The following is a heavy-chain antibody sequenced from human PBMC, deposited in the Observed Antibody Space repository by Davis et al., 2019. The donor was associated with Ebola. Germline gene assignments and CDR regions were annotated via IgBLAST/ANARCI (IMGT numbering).Heavy chain of an antibody. J-gene: IGHJ3*01. CDR3: ARTSIVGTSTTASDL. D-gene: IGHD1-26*01. V-gene: IGHV1-18*04. Sequence: AASVKVSCKASGYTFTSYGISWVRQAPGQGLEWMGWISAYNGNTNYAQKVQGRVTMTTDTSTGTAYLYLRSLRSDDTAVYFCARTSIVGTSTTASDLWGQGTLVTVSS. CDR2: ISAYNGNT. CDR1: GYTFTSYG.